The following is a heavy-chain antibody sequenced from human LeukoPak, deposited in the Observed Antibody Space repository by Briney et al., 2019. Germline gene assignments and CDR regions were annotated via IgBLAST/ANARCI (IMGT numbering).Heavy chain of an antibody. J-gene: IGHJ4*02. CDR3: ARDLIYGSGSLDC. Sequence: GGSLRLSCAASGFTFSRYWMHWVRQDPGKGLEWVSRITGDGGGTNNADSVKGRFTISRDNAKNTLYLQMNSLRVEDTAVYYCARDLIYGSGSLDCWGQGTLVTVSS. D-gene: IGHD3-10*01. CDR2: ITGDGGGT. V-gene: IGHV3-74*01. CDR1: GFTFSRYW.